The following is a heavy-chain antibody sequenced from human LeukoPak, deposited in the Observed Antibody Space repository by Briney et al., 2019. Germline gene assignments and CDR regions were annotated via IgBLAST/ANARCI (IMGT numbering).Heavy chain of an antibody. CDR2: LNGAGTRA. Sequence: PGGSLRLSCAASGFTFSSYWVHWVRQIAGHGLGWVSRLNGAGTRATYADSVKGRFTISRDNAKNTLYLQMSSLRAEDTAVYYCARDPGVRGVYYNYFVPWGQGTLVTVSS. CDR3: ARDPGVRGVYYNYFVP. D-gene: IGHD3-10*01. J-gene: IGHJ5*02. CDR1: GFTFSSYW. V-gene: IGHV3-74*01.